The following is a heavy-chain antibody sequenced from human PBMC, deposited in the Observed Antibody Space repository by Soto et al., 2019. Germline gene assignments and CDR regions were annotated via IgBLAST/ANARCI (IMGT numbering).Heavy chain of an antibody. CDR3: ARSAGWYAVHS. D-gene: IGHD6-19*01. CDR1: GDSVSSPYY. J-gene: IGHJ4*02. V-gene: IGHV4-4*02. Sequence: QVQLQESGPGLVKPSGTLSLTCAVSGDSVSSPYYWCWVRQPPGKGLEWIGEVFPTGTTSYNPSLRRRVTISMDKSNDPFSLDLRSVTAADTAVYYCARSAGWYAVHSWGPGTLVIVSS. CDR2: VFPTGTT.